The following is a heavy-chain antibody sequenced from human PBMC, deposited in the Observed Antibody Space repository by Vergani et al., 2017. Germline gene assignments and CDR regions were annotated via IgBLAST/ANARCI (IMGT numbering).Heavy chain of an antibody. CDR2: ISAYNGNT. D-gene: IGHD4-23*01. J-gene: IGHJ3*02. CDR3: ARDRAYDYGGNSGVDAFDI. Sequence: QVQLVQSGAEVKKPGASVKVSCKASGYTFTSYGISWVRQAPGQGLEWMGWISAYNGNTNYAQKFQGRVTITADESTSTAYMELSSLRSEDTAVYYCARDRAYDYGGNSGVDAFDIWGQGTMVTVSS. CDR1: GYTFTSYG. V-gene: IGHV1-18*04.